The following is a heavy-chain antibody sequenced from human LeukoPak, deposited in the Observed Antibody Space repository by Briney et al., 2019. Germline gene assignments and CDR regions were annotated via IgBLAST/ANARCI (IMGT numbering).Heavy chain of an antibody. CDR2: IIPIFGTA. Sequence: SVKVSCKASGGTFSSYAISWVRQAPGQGLEWMGGIIPIFGTANYAQKFQGRVTITADESTSTAYMELSSLRSEDTAVYYCARDSRQYKDLPYYFDCWGQGTLVTVSS. J-gene: IGHJ4*02. CDR1: GGTFSSYA. V-gene: IGHV1-69*01. CDR3: ARDSRQYKDLPYYFDC. D-gene: IGHD1-14*01.